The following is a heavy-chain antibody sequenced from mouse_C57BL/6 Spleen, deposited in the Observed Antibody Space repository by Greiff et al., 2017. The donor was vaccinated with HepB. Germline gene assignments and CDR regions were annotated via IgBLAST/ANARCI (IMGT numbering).Heavy chain of an antibody. CDR2: ISSGRSTI. J-gene: IGHJ2*01. CDR3: ARGPHLDY. Sequence: DVMLVESGGGLVKPGGSLKLSCAASGFTFSDYGMHWVRQATEKGLEWVAYISSGRSTIYYADTVKGRFTISRDNAKNTLFLQMTSLRSEDTAMYYCARGPHLDYWGQGTTLTVSS. V-gene: IGHV5-17*01. D-gene: IGHD3-3*01. CDR1: GFTFSDYG.